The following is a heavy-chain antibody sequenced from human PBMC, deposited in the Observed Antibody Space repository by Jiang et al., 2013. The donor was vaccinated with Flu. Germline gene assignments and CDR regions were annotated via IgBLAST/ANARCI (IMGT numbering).Heavy chain of an antibody. CDR2: IYYSGST. CDR1: GGSISSSSYY. D-gene: IGHD2-15*01. J-gene: IGHJ4*02. Sequence: LLKPSETLSLTCTVSGGSISSSSYYWGWIRQPPGKGLEWIGSIYYSGSTYYNPSLKSRVTISVDTSKNQFSLKLSSVTAADTAVYYCAREAVVVVAAPGIDYWGQGTLVTVSS. V-gene: IGHV4-39*02. CDR3: AREAVVVVAAPGIDY.